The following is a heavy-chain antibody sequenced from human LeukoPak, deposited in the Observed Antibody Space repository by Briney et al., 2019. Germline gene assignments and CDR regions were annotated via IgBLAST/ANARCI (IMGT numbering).Heavy chain of an antibody. CDR2: IKQDGSEK. J-gene: IGHJ4*02. Sequence: GGSLRLSCTASGFTFSDYGMHWVRQPPGKGLEWVANIKQDGSEKYYVDSVKGRFTISRDNAKNSLYLQMNSLRAEDTAVYYCARDMVYAPDYWGQGTLVTVSS. CDR3: ARDMVYAPDY. D-gene: IGHD2-8*01. V-gene: IGHV3-7*01. CDR1: GFTFSDYG.